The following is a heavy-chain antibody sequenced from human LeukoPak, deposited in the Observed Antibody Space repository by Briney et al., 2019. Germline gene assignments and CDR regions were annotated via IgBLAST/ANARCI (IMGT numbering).Heavy chain of an antibody. Sequence: GGSLRLSCAASGFTFSDYYMSWIRQAPGRGLEWVSYISSSGSTIYYADSVKGRFTISRDNSKNTVYLQMNSLRAEDTAVYYCAKSSGWYGWDYWGQGTLVTVSS. CDR1: GFTFSDYY. CDR3: AKSSGWYGWDY. CDR2: ISSSGSTI. V-gene: IGHV3-11*04. J-gene: IGHJ4*02. D-gene: IGHD6-19*01.